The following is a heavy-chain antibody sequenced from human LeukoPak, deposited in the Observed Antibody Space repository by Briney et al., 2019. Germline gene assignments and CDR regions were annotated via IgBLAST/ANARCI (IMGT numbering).Heavy chain of an antibody. Sequence: GGSLRPSCAASGFTFSTYFMHWVRQAPGKGLEWVADIASDGSHTFYVESVKGRFTISRDNSKSTLYLQMNSLRAEDTAVYFCARERQDTILHSGAFDIWGQGTMVTVSS. J-gene: IGHJ3*02. CDR1: GFTFSTYF. D-gene: IGHD2-21*01. V-gene: IGHV3-30-3*01. CDR3: ARERQDTILHSGAFDI. CDR2: IASDGSHT.